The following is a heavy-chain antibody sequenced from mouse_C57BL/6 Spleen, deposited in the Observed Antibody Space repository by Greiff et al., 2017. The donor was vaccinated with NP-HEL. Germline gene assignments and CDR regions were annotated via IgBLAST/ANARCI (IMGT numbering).Heavy chain of an antibody. CDR1: GYTFTSYW. CDR3: ARGELHFDY. J-gene: IGHJ2*01. Sequence: VQLQQPGAELLKPWASVKLSCKASGYTFTSYWMHWVKQRPGRGLERIGRIDPNSGGTKYNEKFKSKATLTVDKPSSTAYMQLSSLTSEDSAVYYCARGELHFDYWGQGTTLTVSS. V-gene: IGHV1-72*01. CDR2: IDPNSGGT. D-gene: IGHD1-1*01.